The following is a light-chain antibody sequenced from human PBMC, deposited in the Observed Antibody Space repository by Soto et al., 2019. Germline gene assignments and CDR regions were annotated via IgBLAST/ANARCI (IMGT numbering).Light chain of an antibody. J-gene: IGLJ1*01. CDR3: SSYSFSTAYL. Sequence: QSVLTQPASVSGSPGQSITISCTGTSSDVGGYDYVSWYQLHPGKAPKLRVFEVSNRPSGVSYRFTGSKSGNTASLTISGLQAEDEADYFCSSYSFSTAYLFGTGTKVTV. V-gene: IGLV2-14*01. CDR1: SSDVGGYDY. CDR2: EVS.